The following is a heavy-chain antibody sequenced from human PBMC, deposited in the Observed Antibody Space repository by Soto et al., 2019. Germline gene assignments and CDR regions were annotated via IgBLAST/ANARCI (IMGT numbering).Heavy chain of an antibody. Sequence: EVQLVESGGGLVKPGGSLRLSCAASEFTFSSYSMNWVRQAPGKGLEWVSSISSSSSYIYYADSVKGRFTISRDNAKNSLYLQMNSLRAEDTAVYYRARSDIVVVTATQYYFDYWGQGTLVTVSS. V-gene: IGHV3-21*01. CDR3: ARSDIVVVTATQYYFDY. CDR1: EFTFSSYS. CDR2: ISSSSSYI. D-gene: IGHD2-21*02. J-gene: IGHJ4*02.